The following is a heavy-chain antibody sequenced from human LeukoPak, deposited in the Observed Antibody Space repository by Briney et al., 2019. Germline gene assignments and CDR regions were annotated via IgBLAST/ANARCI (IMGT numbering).Heavy chain of an antibody. Sequence: PGGSLRLSCEASGFTFSTFPMHWVHQTPDKRLEWVAVISDDGRDIYYADSVKGRFTISRDNSKNTLYLQMNSLSPEDTALFYCARVGRVSIYPSYMDVWGKGTTVTVSS. CDR2: ISDDGRDI. D-gene: IGHD6-6*01. CDR3: ARVGRVSIYPSYMDV. CDR1: GFTFSTFP. J-gene: IGHJ6*03. V-gene: IGHV3-30*04.